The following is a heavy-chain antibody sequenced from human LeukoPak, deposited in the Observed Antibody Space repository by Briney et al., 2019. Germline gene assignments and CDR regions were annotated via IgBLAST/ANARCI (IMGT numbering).Heavy chain of an antibody. D-gene: IGHD4-23*01. CDR3: ARHDYGGNSGDY. V-gene: IGHV3-48*02. J-gene: IGHJ4*02. CDR2: IGTSSSTI. CDR1: GFTFSSYG. Sequence: PGGSLRLSCAASGFTFSSYGMNWVRQAPGKGLEWVSYIGTSSSTIYYADSVKGRFTISRDNAKNSLYLQMISLRDDDTAVYYCARHDYGGNSGDYWGQGTLVTVSS.